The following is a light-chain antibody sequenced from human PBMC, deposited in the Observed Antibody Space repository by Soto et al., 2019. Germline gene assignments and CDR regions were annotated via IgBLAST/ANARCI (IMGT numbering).Light chain of an antibody. J-gene: IGKJ4*01. Sequence: EIVLTQSPGTLSLSPGERATLSCRASQSVSSSYLAWYQQKPGQAPRLLIYGASSRATGIPDRFSGSGSGTDFTLTISRLDPEDFAVYYCQQYGSSLLTFGGGTKVESK. CDR3: QQYGSSLLT. CDR1: QSVSSSY. CDR2: GAS. V-gene: IGKV3-20*01.